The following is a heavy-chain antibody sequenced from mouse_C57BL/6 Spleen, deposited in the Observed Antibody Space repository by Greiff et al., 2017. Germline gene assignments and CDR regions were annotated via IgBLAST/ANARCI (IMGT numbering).Heavy chain of an antibody. CDR3: ASYGSGFDY. CDR2: INYDGSST. Sequence: EVKLMESEGGLVQPGSSMKLSCTASGFTFSDYYMAWVRQVPEKGLEWVANINYDGSSTYYLDSLKSRFIISRDNAKNILYLQMSSLKSEDTATYYCASYGSGFDYWGQGTTLTVSS. V-gene: IGHV5-16*01. D-gene: IGHD1-1*01. CDR1: GFTFSDYY. J-gene: IGHJ2*01.